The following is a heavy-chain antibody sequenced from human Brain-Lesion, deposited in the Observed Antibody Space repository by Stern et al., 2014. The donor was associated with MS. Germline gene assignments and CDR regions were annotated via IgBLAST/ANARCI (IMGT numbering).Heavy chain of an antibody. Sequence: QVQLVQSGPEVKKPGSSVQVSCKASGGTFGTYPITWLRQAPGQGLEWMGRIIPIFGSPNYAQKFQGRVTINADRSTTTVYMKLSSLKSDDAAVYYCAKDGPALVTNWFDPWGRGTLVTVSS. D-gene: IGHD5-18*01. CDR2: IIPIFGSP. J-gene: IGHJ5*02. V-gene: IGHV1-69*06. CDR3: AKDGPALVTNWFDP. CDR1: GGTFGTYP.